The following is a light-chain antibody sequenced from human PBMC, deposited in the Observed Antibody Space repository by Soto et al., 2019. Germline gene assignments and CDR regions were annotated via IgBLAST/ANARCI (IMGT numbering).Light chain of an antibody. Sequence: EIVLTQSPATLSLSPGERATLSCRASQSVSSYLAWYQQKPGQAPRLLIYDASNRATGIPARFSGSGSGTDFTLTISSLEPEDFAVYYCQQRSIWPTFRQGTRLEIK. CDR1: QSVSSY. CDR3: QQRSIWPT. J-gene: IGKJ5*01. V-gene: IGKV3-11*01. CDR2: DAS.